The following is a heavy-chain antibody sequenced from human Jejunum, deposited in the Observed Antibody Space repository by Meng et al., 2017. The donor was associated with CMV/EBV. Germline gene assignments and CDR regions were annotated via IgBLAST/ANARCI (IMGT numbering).Heavy chain of an antibody. D-gene: IGHD6-13*01. Sequence: SGYTITNAYYWGWIRQPPGKGLEWMGTIYHSGSTYYNPSLKSRVTMSVDTSKNQFSLRLTSVTAADTAVYYCARFGTGAAALFDYWSQGTLVTVSS. J-gene: IGHJ4*02. V-gene: IGHV4-38-2*01. CDR3: ARFGTGAAALFDY. CDR2: IYHSGST. CDR1: GYTITNAYY.